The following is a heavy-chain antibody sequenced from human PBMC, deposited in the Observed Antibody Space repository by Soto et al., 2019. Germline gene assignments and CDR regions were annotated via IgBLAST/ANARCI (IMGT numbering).Heavy chain of an antibody. CDR2: INPNSGGS. CDR3: ARRAAAGTAGVWFDP. Sequence: ASVKVSCKASGYTFTGYYMHWVRQAPGQGLEWMGWINPNSGGSNYAQKFQGRVTMTRDTSISTAYMELSRLRSDDTAVYYCARRAAAGTAGVWFDPWGQGTLVTVSS. V-gene: IGHV1-2*02. D-gene: IGHD6-13*01. J-gene: IGHJ5*02. CDR1: GYTFTGYY.